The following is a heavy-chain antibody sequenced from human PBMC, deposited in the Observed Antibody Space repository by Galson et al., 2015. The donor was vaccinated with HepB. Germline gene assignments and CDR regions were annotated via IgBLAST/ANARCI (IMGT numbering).Heavy chain of an antibody. CDR3: ARVGSGYDKFDY. D-gene: IGHD5-12*01. CDR1: GFTFSSYE. J-gene: IGHJ4*02. CDR2: ISSSGSTI. V-gene: IGHV3-48*03. Sequence: SLRLSCAASGFTFSSYEMNWVRQAPGKGLEWVSYISSSGSTIYYADSVKGRFTISRDNAKNSLYLQMNSLRAEDTAVYYCARVGSGYDKFDYWGQGTLVTVSS.